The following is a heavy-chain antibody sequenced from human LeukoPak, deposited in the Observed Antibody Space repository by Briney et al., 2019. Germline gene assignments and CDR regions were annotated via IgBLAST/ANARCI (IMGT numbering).Heavy chain of an antibody. Sequence: PSETLSLTCTVSGVSISSYYWSWLRQPPGKGLEWIGYIYYSGSTNYNPSLKSRVTISVDTSKNQFSLKLSSVTAADTAVYYCARSPRLFPPYYYYYYMDVWGKGTTVTVSS. V-gene: IGHV4-59*01. CDR2: IYYSGST. D-gene: IGHD3-3*01. CDR3: ARSPRLFPPYYYYYYMDV. CDR1: GVSISSYY. J-gene: IGHJ6*03.